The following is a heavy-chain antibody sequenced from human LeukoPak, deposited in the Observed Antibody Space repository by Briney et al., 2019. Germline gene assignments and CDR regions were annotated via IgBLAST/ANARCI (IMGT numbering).Heavy chain of an antibody. V-gene: IGHV3-48*03. CDR1: GFTFSSYE. D-gene: IGHD6-19*01. Sequence: GGSLRLSCAASGFTFSSYEMNWVRQAPGKGLEWVSYISSSGSTIYYADSVKGRFTISRDNAKNSLYLQMNSLRAEDTAVYYCARAGHSSGWYYGWFDPWGQGTLVTVSS. J-gene: IGHJ5*02. CDR3: ARAGHSSGWYYGWFDP. CDR2: ISSSGSTI.